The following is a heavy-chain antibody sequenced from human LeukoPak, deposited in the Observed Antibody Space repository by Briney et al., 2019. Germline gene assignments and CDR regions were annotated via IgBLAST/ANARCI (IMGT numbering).Heavy chain of an antibody. J-gene: IGHJ6*03. V-gene: IGHV3-53*01. CDR2: IYSGGST. CDR3: ARDQLELRDYYYYMDV. D-gene: IGHD1-7*01. Sequence: GGSLRLSCAASGFTVSSNYMSWVRPAPGKGLEWVSVIYSGGSTYYADSVKGRFTISRDNSKNTLYLQMNSLRAEDTAVYYCARDQLELRDYYYYMDVWGKGTTVTVSS. CDR1: GFTVSSNY.